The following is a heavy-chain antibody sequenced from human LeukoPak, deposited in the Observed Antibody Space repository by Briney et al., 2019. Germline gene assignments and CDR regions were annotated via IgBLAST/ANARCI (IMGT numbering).Heavy chain of an antibody. D-gene: IGHD4-23*01. CDR2: INHSGST. CDR1: GGSISSGDYY. V-gene: IGHV4-30-4*01. Sequence: SQTLSLTCTVSGGSISSGDYYWSWIRQPPGKGLEWIGEINHSGSTNYNPSLKSRVTISVDTSKNQFSLKLSSVTAADTAVYYCARGVGYGGNSGDYWGQGTLVTVSS. CDR3: ARGVGYGGNSGDY. J-gene: IGHJ4*02.